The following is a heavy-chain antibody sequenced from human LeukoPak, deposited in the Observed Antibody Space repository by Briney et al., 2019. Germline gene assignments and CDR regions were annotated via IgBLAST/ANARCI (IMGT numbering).Heavy chain of an antibody. Sequence: GGSLRLSYAASGFTFSSYAMSWVRQAPGKGLEWVSAISGSGGSTYYADSVKGRFTISRDNSKNTLYLQMNSLRAEDTAVYYCAKGARSTYYYYYGMDVWGQGTTVTVSS. CDR2: ISGSGGST. V-gene: IGHV3-23*01. J-gene: IGHJ6*02. CDR3: AKGARSTYYYYYGMDV. CDR1: GFTFSSYA.